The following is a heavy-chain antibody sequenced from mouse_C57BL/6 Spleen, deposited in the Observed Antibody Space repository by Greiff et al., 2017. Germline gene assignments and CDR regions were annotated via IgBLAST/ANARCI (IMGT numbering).Heavy chain of an antibody. CDR1: GYTFTSYW. V-gene: IGHV1-55*01. D-gene: IGHD2-3*01. CDR2: IYPGSGST. CDR3: ARASDGYWSWFAY. J-gene: IGHJ3*01. Sequence: VKLQQPGAELVKPGASVKMSCKASGYTFTSYWITWVKQRPGQGLEWIGDIYPGSGSTNYNEKFKSKATLTVDTSSSTAYMQLSSLTSEDSAVYYCARASDGYWSWFAYWGQGTLVTVSA.